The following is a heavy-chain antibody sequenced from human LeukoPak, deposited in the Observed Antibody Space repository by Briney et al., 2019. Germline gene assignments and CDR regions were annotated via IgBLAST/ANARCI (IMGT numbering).Heavy chain of an antibody. CDR3: ARAPQGIQLWLHAFDI. Sequence: PGGSLRLSCAASGFTFSSYSMTWVRQAPGKGLEWVSYISSSSSTIYYADSVKGRFTISRDNAKNSLYLQMNSLRAEDTAVYYCARAPQGIQLWLHAFDIWGQGTMVTVSS. V-gene: IGHV3-48*01. J-gene: IGHJ3*02. D-gene: IGHD5-18*01. CDR1: GFTFSSYS. CDR2: ISSSSSTI.